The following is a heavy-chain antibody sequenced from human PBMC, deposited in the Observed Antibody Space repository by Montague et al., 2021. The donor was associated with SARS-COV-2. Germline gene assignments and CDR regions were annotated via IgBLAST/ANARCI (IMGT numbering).Heavy chain of an antibody. J-gene: IGHJ5*02. Sequence: PALVKPTQTLTLTCTFSGFSLSTSGMCVSWIRQPPGKALEWLALIDWDDDKYYSTSLKTRLTISKGTSKNQVVLTMTNMDPVDTATYYCARDHYDILTGYYNWFDPWGQGTLVTVSS. V-gene: IGHV2-70*01. CDR1: GFSLSTSGMC. D-gene: IGHD3-9*01. CDR2: IDWDDDK. CDR3: ARDHYDILTGYYNWFDP.